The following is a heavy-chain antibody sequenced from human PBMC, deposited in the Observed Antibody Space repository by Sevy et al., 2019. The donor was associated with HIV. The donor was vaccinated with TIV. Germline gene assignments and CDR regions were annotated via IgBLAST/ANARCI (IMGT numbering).Heavy chain of an antibody. D-gene: IGHD4-17*01. CDR3: ARDHVKDGDLGDYYYYAMDV. CDR1: AFTFSDYY. J-gene: IGHJ6*02. V-gene: IGHV3-11*01. Sequence: GGSLRLSCAASAFTFSDYYMSWIRQAPGKGLQWISYISGSGDTIYYADSVKGRFTISRDNAKNSLYLQMNSLGAEDTAVYYCARDHVKDGDLGDYYYYAMDVWGQGTTVTVSS. CDR2: ISGSGDTI.